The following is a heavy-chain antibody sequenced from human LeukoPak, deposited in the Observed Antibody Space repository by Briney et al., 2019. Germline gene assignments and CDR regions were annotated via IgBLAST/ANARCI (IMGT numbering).Heavy chain of an antibody. CDR2: FDPEDGET. CDR1: GYTLTELS. Sequence: ASVKVSCKGSGYTLTELSMHWVRQAPGKGLEWMGGFDPEDGETIYAQKFQGRVTMTEDTSTDTAYMELSSLRSEDTAVYYCATNPSELIAVGYWGQGTLVTVSS. V-gene: IGHV1-24*01. D-gene: IGHD6-19*01. J-gene: IGHJ4*02. CDR3: ATNPSELIAVGY.